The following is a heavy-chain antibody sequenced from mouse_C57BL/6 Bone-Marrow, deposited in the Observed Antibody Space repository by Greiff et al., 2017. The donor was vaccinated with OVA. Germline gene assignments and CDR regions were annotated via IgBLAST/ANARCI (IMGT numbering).Heavy chain of an antibody. CDR2: IYPGSGNT. V-gene: IGHV1-66*01. CDR3: ERGDGNYGAMDD. J-gene: IGHJ4*01. D-gene: IGHD2-1*01. Sequence: QVQLQHSGPELVKPGASVKISCKASGYSFTSYYIHWVKQRPGQGLEWIGWIYPGSGNTKYNEKFKGKATLTADTSSSTAYMQLSSLTSEDSAVYYCERGDGNYGAMDDWGQGTSVTVSS. CDR1: GYSFTSYY.